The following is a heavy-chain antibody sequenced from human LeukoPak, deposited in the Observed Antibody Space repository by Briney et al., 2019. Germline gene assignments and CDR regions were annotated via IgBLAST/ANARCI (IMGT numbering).Heavy chain of an antibody. V-gene: IGHV1-18*01. J-gene: IGHJ5*02. CDR3: ARVDAREPITIFVPTRGNWFDP. D-gene: IGHD3-3*01. Sequence: GASVKVSCKTSGYPFTNYGITWIRQAPGQGLEWMGWISGYNGNTNYAQKLQGRVTLTTDTSTSTAYMDLRSLRSDDTAVYYCARVDAREPITIFVPTRGNWFDPWGQGTLVTVSS. CDR2: ISGYNGNT. CDR1: GYPFTNYG.